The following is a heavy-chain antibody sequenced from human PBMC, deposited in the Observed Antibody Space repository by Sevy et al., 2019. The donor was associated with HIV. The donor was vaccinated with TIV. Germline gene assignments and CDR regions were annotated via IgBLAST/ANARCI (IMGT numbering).Heavy chain of an antibody. D-gene: IGHD3-22*01. J-gene: IGHJ4*02. V-gene: IGHV1-24*01. CDR3: ATTKDYYENSGDPFDY. CDR1: GYTLTELS. CDR2: FDPEDDVT. Sequence: ASVKVSCKVSGYTLTELSMHWVRQVPGKGLEWMGSFDPEDDVTIYAQKFQGRVTMTEDTSTDTAYMELSSLRSEDTAVYYCATTKDYYENSGDPFDYWGQGTLVTVSS.